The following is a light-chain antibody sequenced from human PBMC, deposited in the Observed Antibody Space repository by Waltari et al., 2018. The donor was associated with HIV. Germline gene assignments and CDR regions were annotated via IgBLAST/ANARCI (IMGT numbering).Light chain of an antibody. Sequence: NFMLTQPHSVSESPGKTVTISCTRIGGSITSNYVQWYQRRPGGSPTTVIYEDDQRPSGVPGRFSGSIDSSSNSASLTISGLKPEDEADYYCQSSDRNNQVFGGGTKLTVL. CDR1: GGSITSNY. J-gene: IGLJ3*02. CDR3: QSSDRNNQV. V-gene: IGLV6-57*01. CDR2: EDD.